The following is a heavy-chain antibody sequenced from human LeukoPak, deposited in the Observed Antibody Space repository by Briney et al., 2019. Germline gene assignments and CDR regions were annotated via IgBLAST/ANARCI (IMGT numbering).Heavy chain of an antibody. CDR1: GGSISSSSYY. Sequence: PSETLSLTCTVSGGSISSSSYYWGWIRQPPGKGDEWIGSIYYSGSTYYNPSLKSRVTISVDTSKNQFSLKLSSVTAADTAVYYCARQLNDFDYWGQGTLVTVSS. D-gene: IGHD1-1*01. CDR2: IYYSGST. CDR3: ARQLNDFDY. V-gene: IGHV4-39*01. J-gene: IGHJ4*02.